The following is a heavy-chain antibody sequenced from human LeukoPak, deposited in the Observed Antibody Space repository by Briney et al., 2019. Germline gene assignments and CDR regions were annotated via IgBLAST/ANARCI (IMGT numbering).Heavy chain of an antibody. CDR3: ARDTEDIVVVPAARPDAFDI. CDR1: GGTFSSYA. J-gene: IGHJ3*02. CDR2: IDPNSGGT. V-gene: IGHV1-2*02. Sequence: GSSVKVSCKASGGTFSSYAISWVRQAPGQGLEWMGWIDPNSGGTNYAQKFQGRVTMTRDTSISTAYMELSRLRSDDTAVYYCARDTEDIVVVPAARPDAFDIWGQGTMVTVSS. D-gene: IGHD2-2*01.